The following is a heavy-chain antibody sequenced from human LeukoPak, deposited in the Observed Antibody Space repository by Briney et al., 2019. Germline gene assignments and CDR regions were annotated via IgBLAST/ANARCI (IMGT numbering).Heavy chain of an antibody. CDR3: ARAAEYSSGWYEWFDP. J-gene: IGHJ5*02. CDR2: IYYSGST. D-gene: IGHD6-19*01. V-gene: IGHV4-39*07. CDR1: GGSISSRSYY. Sequence: SETLSLTCTVSGGSISSRSYYWGWVRQPPGKGLEWIGNIYYSGSTYYNPSLKSRVTISIDTSKNQFSLKLSSVTAADTAVFYCARAAEYSSGWYEWFDPWGQGTLVTVSS.